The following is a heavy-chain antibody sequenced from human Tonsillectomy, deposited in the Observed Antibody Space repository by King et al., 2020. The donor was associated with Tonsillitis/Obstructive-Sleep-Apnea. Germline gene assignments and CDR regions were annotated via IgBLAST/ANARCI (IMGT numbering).Heavy chain of an antibody. V-gene: IGHV3-23*04. CDR1: GFTFSTYA. D-gene: IGHD3-22*01. CDR3: AKVAGSYYYDSSGYSTEGGFYY. J-gene: IGHJ4*02. CDR2: ISGSGGSI. Sequence: QLVQSGGGLVQPGGSLRLSCAASGFTFSTYAMSWVRQAPGKGLEWVSAISGSGGSIYYADSVKGRFTISRDNSKNTLYLQMHSLRAEDTAVYYCAKVAGSYYYDSSGYSTEGGFYYWGQGTLVTVSS.